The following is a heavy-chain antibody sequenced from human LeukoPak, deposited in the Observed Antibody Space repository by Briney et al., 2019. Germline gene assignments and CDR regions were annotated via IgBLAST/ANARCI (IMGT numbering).Heavy chain of an antibody. D-gene: IGHD6-19*01. J-gene: IGHJ4*02. V-gene: IGHV1-2*02. CDR2: INPNSGGT. CDR1: GYTFTGYY. Sequence: ASVKASCKASGYTFTGYYMHWVRQAPGQGLEWMGWINPNSGGTNYAQKFQGRVTMTRDTSISTAYMELSRLRSDDTAVYYCARPPRLEDHFDYWGQGTLVTVSS. CDR3: ARPPRLEDHFDY.